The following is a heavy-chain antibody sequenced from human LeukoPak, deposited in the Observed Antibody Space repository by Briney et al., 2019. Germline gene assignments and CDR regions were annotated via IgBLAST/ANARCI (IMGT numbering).Heavy chain of an antibody. CDR3: ARRASQWLVGNWFDP. Sequence: GASVKVSCKASGYTFTSYDINWVRQAPGQGLEWMGIINPSGGSTSYAQKFQGRVTMTRDTSTSTVYMELSSLRSEDTAVYYCARRASQWLVGNWFDPWGQGTLVTVSS. V-gene: IGHV1-46*01. D-gene: IGHD6-19*01. J-gene: IGHJ5*02. CDR1: GYTFTSYD. CDR2: INPSGGST.